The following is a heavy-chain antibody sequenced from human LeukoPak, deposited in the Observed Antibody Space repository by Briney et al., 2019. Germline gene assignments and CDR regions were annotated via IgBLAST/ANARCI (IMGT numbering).Heavy chain of an antibody. D-gene: IGHD1-26*01. CDR1: GFTFSNYA. CDR3: ARYYSGSYSFDY. V-gene: IGHV3-23*01. Sequence: GGSLRLSCAASGFTFSNYAMNWVRQAPEKGLEWVSEISGTGGSTYYADSVKGRFTISRDNSRNTLYLQMHSLRVEDTAIYYCARYYSGSYSFDYWAREPWSPSLQ. J-gene: IGHJ4*02. CDR2: ISGTGGST.